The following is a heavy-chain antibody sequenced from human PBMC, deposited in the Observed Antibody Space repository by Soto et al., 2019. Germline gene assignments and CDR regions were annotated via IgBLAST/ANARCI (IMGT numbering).Heavy chain of an antibody. V-gene: IGHV3-15*07. CDR2: IKSKSDGGTT. J-gene: IGHJ6*02. CDR3: VTSTKDLTDHYYLHGMDV. Sequence: EVQLVESGGGLAKPGGSLRLSCAASGFTFSNAWMNWVRQGPGKGLEWVGRIKSKSDGGTTDYAAPVKGRFTISRDDSRNNLYLQMSSLKTEDTALYYCVTSTKDLTDHYYLHGMDVWGQGTTVTVSS. CDR1: GFTFSNAW. D-gene: IGHD3-10*01.